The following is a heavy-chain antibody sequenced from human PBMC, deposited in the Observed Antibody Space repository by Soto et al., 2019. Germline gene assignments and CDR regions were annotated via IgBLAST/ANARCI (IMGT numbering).Heavy chain of an antibody. CDR1: GGSISSSSYY. J-gene: IGHJ4*02. V-gene: IGHV4-39*01. D-gene: IGHD2-21*02. Sequence: QLQLQESGPGLVKPSETLSLTCTVSGGSISSSSYYWGWIRQPPGKGLEWIGCIYYSGSTYYNPSLKSRVTISVDTSKNQFSLKLSSVTAADTAVYYCARLPSGRSYCGGDCYSGFVDYWGQGTLVTVSS. CDR2: IYYSGST. CDR3: ARLPSGRSYCGGDCYSGFVDY.